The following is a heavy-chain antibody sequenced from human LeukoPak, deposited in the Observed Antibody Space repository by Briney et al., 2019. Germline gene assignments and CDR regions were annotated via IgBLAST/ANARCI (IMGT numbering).Heavy chain of an antibody. V-gene: IGHV1-2*02. CDR1: GYTFTGYY. CDR2: INPNSGGT. CDR3: ARGVPTLGGYYFDY. D-gene: IGHD3-16*01. Sequence: ASVKVSCKASGYTFTGYYMHWVRQAPGQGLEWMGWINPNSGGTNYVQKFQGRVTMTRDTSISTAYMELSRLRSDDTAVYYCARGVPTLGGYYFDYWGQGTLVTVSS. J-gene: IGHJ4*02.